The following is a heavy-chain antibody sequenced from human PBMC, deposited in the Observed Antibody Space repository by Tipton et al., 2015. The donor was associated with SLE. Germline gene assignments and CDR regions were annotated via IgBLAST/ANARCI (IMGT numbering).Heavy chain of an antibody. V-gene: IGHV3-7*03. D-gene: IGHD2-8*02. CDR1: GFTFSSHW. J-gene: IGHJ6*03. CDR2: IKDDGSET. Sequence: SLRLSCAASGFTFSSHWMSWVRQAPGRGLQWVGSIKDDGSETYYVGSLKGRFTISRDNAKNSLYLQMNSLSAEDTAIYYCARSRGGLVESHFMDVWGKGTTVTVSS. CDR3: ARSRGGLVESHFMDV.